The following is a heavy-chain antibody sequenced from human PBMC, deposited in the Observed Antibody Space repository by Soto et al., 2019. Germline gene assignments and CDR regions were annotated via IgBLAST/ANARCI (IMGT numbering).Heavy chain of an antibody. J-gene: IGHJ6*02. D-gene: IGHD6-13*01. V-gene: IGHV5-51*01. CDR1: GYRFTSYW. CDR3: ARTSAAGKYYYGMDV. CDR2: IYPGDSDT. Sequence: GESLKISCKGSGYRFTSYWIGWVRQMPGKGLEWMGIIYPGDSDTRYSPSFQGQVTISADKSISTAYLQWSSLKASDIAMYYCARTSAAGKYYYGMDVWGQGTTVTVSS.